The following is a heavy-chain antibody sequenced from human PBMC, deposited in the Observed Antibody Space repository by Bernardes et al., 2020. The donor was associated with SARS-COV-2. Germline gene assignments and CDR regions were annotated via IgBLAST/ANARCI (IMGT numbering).Heavy chain of an antibody. CDR3: ATGASLVRTNWFDP. CDR2: FDPEDGET. CDR1: GYTLTALS. D-gene: IGHD3-10*01. Sequence: ASVKVSCKVSGYTLTALSMHWVRQAPGKGLEWMGGFDPEDGETIYAQKFQGRVTMTEDTSTDTAYMELSSLRSEDTAVYYCATGASLVRTNWFDPWGQGTLVTVAS. V-gene: IGHV1-24*01. J-gene: IGHJ5*02.